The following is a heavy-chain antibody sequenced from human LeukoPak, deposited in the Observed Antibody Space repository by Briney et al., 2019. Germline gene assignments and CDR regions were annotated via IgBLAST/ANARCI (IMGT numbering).Heavy chain of an antibody. CDR3: ARDRHTAMVYYYYYMDV. CDR1: GFSFNTHA. CDR2: ISPSSHYI. V-gene: IGHV3-21*04. Sequence: GGSLRLSCAASGFSFNTHAMGWVRQAPEKGLEWVSSISPSSHYIYYADSVRGRFTISRDNARNSLYLQMNSLRDEDTAVYYCARDRHTAMVYYYYYMDVWGTGTTVTVSS. J-gene: IGHJ6*03. D-gene: IGHD5-18*01.